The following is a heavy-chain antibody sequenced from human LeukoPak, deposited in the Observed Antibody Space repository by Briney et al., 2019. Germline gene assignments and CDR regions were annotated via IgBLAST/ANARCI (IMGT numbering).Heavy chain of an antibody. J-gene: IGHJ5*02. CDR2: INPNSGGT. CDR3: ARGGELLRSSWFDP. Sequence: ASVKVSCKASGHTFTGYYMHWVRQAPGQGLEWMGWINPNSGGTNYAQKFQGRVTMTRDTSISTAYMELSRLRSDDTAVYYCARGGELLRSSWFDPWGQGTLVTVSS. CDR1: GHTFTGYY. D-gene: IGHD1-26*01. V-gene: IGHV1-2*02.